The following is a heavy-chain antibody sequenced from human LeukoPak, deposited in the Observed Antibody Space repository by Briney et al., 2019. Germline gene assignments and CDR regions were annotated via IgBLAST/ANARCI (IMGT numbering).Heavy chain of an antibody. CDR2: IYYSGST. V-gene: IGHV4-31*03. J-gene: IGHJ5*02. CDR1: GGSISSGGYY. Sequence: PSQTLSLTCTVSGGSISSGGYYWSWIRQHPGKGLEWIGYIYYSGSTYYNPSLKSRVTISVDTSKNQFSLKLSSVTAADTAVYYCAREVGASARWFDPWGQGTLVTVSS. D-gene: IGHD1-26*01. CDR3: AREVGASARWFDP.